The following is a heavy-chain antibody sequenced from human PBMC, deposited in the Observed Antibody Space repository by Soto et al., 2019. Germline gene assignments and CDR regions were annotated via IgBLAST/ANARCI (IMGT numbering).Heavy chain of an antibody. V-gene: IGHV1-2*04. J-gene: IGHJ4*02. CDR1: GYTFTGYY. D-gene: IGHD2-2*01. CDR2: INPNSGGT. CDR3: ARGGRSTSKLTPLDY. Sequence: QVQLVQSGAEVKKPGASVKVSCKASGYTFTGYYMHWVRQAPGQGLEWMGWINPNSGGTNYAQKFQGWVTMTRDTSISTAYMELSRLRSDDTVVYYCARGGRSTSKLTPLDYWGQGTLVTVSS.